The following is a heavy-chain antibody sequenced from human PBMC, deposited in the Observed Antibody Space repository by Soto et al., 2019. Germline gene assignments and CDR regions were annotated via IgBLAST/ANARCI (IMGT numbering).Heavy chain of an antibody. CDR2: IIPVFGII. D-gene: IGHD6-19*01. CDR1: GGNPSNSA. Sequence: QVHLLLQSGAEVKKPGSSGKVACKASGGNPSNSAISWVRQAPGQGLEWMGGIIPVFGIISHAQNFQGRVTITADESTSTAYMELSSLRSEDTAVYFCAGGRIVVAGSSAYYSMDVWGQGTTVTVSS. V-gene: IGHV1-69*01. J-gene: IGHJ6*02. CDR3: AGGRIVVAGSSAYYSMDV.